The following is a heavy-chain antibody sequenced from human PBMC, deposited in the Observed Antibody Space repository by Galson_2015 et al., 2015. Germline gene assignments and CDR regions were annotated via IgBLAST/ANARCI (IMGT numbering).Heavy chain of an antibody. CDR3: ARTYVGARYYYYYYMDV. V-gene: IGHV4-59*01. J-gene: IGHJ6*03. Sequence: ETLSLACPVSGGSISSYYWSWIRQPPGKGLEWIGYIYYSGSTNYNPSLKSRVTISVDTSKNQFSLKLSSVTAADTAVYYCARTYVGARYYYYYYMDVWGKGTTVTVSS. CDR1: GGSISSYY. CDR2: IYYSGST. D-gene: IGHD3-10*02.